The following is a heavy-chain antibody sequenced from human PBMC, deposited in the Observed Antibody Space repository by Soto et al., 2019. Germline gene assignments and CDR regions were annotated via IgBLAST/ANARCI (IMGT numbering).Heavy chain of an antibody. V-gene: IGHV4-59*01. J-gene: IGHJ4*02. D-gene: IGHD4-17*01. CDR3: ARTTAVPNTLRSRYFFDY. Sequence: SETLSLTCTVSGGSITSSYWSWIRRPPGKGLEWIAYIYDTGISGYTPSTSYNPSLKSRVTMSVDTSKSQFSLRLSSVTTADTALYYCARTTAVPNTLRSRYFFDYWGQGTLVTVSS. CDR2: IYDTGISGYTPST. CDR1: GGSITSSY.